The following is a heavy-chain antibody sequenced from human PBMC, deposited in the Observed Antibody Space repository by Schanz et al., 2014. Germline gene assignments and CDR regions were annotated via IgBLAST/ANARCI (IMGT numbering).Heavy chain of an antibody. CDR1: GGSISSGGYS. V-gene: IGHV4-30-2*06. J-gene: IGHJ4*02. CDR3: ALREKPYGPFAS. Sequence: LQLQESGSGLMKPSQTLSLTCAVSGGSISSGGYSWNWIRQSPGKGLEWIGYIYYSGNTYYNPSLKSRVTIPVARSKNQFALSLDSVTAADTAVYYCALREKPYGPFASWGQGALVTVSS. D-gene: IGHD3-10*01. CDR2: IYYSGNT.